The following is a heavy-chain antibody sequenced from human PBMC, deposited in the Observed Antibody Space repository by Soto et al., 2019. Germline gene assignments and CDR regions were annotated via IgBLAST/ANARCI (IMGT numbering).Heavy chain of an antibody. Sequence: SVKVSCKASGGTFSSYAISWVRQAPGQGLEWMGGIIPIFGTANYAQKFQGRVTITADESTSTAYMELSSLRSEDTAVYYCARTLYDTAMDLAFDYWGQGTLVTVSS. CDR1: GGTFSSYA. CDR3: ARTLYDTAMDLAFDY. V-gene: IGHV1-69*13. CDR2: IIPIFGTA. J-gene: IGHJ4*02. D-gene: IGHD5-18*01.